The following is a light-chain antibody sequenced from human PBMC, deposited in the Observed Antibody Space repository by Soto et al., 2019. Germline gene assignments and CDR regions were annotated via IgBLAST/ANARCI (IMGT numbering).Light chain of an antibody. V-gene: IGKV1-39*01. J-gene: IGKJ2*01. CDR1: QSIGTY. CDR2: GAS. CDR3: QESHST. Sequence: DAQMTQSPSSLSASVGDSVTITCRASQSIGTYLDWYQHKPGKAPKLLIYGASSLQSGVPSRFSGSGSGTDFTLTISSLQPVDFAAYYCQESHSTFGQGTKLEIK.